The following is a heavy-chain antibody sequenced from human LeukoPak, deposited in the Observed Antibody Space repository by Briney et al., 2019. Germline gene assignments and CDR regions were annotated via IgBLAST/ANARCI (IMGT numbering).Heavy chain of an antibody. Sequence: SETLSLTCTVSGDSISSGDYYWSWIRQPAGKGLEWIGRISSSGSTNYNPSLKSRVTISVDTSKNQFSLKLSSVTAADTAVYYCARNSWLRFTERHYYYYMDVWGKGTTVTISS. CDR3: ARNSWLRFTERHYYYYMDV. J-gene: IGHJ6*03. CDR2: ISSSGST. D-gene: IGHD5-12*01. V-gene: IGHV4-61*02. CDR1: GDSISSGDYY.